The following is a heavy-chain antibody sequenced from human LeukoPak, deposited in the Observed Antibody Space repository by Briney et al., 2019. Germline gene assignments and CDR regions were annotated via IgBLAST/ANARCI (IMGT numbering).Heavy chain of an antibody. CDR1: GFTFSSYA. D-gene: IGHD3-3*01. Sequence: PGGALRLSCAASGFTFSSYAMHWVRQAPGKGLEWGAVISYDGSNKYYADSVKGRFTISRDNSKNTLYLQMNSLRAEDTAVYYCARDMGGYYLEFWFDPWGQGTLVTVSS. J-gene: IGHJ5*02. V-gene: IGHV3-30*01. CDR2: ISYDGSNK. CDR3: ARDMGGYYLEFWFDP.